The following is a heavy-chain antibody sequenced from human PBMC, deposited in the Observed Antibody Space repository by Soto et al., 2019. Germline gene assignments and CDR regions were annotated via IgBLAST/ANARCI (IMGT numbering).Heavy chain of an antibody. D-gene: IGHD3-3*01. V-gene: IGHV1-2*02. J-gene: IGHJ3*02. CDR3: ARGGGVGVAGSAAFDM. Sequence: VQSGAVVKKPGASVTVSCSASGYPVTAYYMHWVRQAPGRGLEWMGGINPATGAAKYTQTFQGRVTMTRDTSTSTVFMELSGLTSEDTAVFYCARGGGVGVAGSAAFDMWGQGTVVTVSS. CDR1: GYPVTAYY. CDR2: INPATGAA.